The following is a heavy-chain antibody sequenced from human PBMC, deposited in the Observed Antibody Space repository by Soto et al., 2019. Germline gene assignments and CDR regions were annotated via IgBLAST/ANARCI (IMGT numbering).Heavy chain of an antibody. V-gene: IGHV4-31*03. CDR2: IYYSGGT. Sequence: TLXLSCSVSGRSISSGCYYCNWIRQHPGKGLEWIGYIYYSGGTYYNPSLKSRVTISVDKSISTVYLQWSSLKASDTAMYYCARGHCTNNICDPWFDPCAQGTLVTVSS. D-gene: IGHD2-8*01. J-gene: IGHJ5*02. CDR1: GRSISSGCYY. CDR3: ARGHCTNNICDPWFDP.